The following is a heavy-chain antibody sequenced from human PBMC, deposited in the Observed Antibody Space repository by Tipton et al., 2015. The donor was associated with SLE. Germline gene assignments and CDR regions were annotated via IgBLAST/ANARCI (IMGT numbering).Heavy chain of an antibody. Sequence: TLSLTCTVSGGSVSSGGYYWRWIRQHPGKGLEWIGYIYNTVNTYYNPSLTSRVTISDDTSKNQFSLRVNSVTAADTAIYYCARHTDLRGAAPVGYFSYWGQGMLVTLS. CDR2: IYNTVNT. J-gene: IGHJ1*01. CDR1: GGSVSSGGYY. CDR3: ARHTDLRGAAPVGYFSY. D-gene: IGHD1-26*01. V-gene: IGHV4-31*03.